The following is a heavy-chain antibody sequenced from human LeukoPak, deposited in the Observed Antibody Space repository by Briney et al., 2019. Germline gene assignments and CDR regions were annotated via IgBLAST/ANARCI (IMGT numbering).Heavy chain of an antibody. V-gene: IGHV5-51*01. CDR1: GYSFTSYC. J-gene: IGHJ3*01. Sequence: GESLKISCKVSGYSFTSYCIGWVRQMPGKGLEWMGIIYPGDSGPTYSPSFQGQVTISVDKSINTAYLQWSSLKASDTAMYYCGMSGDRVPLQDDVFDVWGQGTMVTVST. CDR2: IYPGDSGP. CDR3: GMSGDRVPLQDDVFDV. D-gene: IGHD1-26*01.